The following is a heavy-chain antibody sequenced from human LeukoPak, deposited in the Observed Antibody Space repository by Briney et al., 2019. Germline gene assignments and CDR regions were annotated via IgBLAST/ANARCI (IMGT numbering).Heavy chain of an antibody. CDR3: ARVSPPGLDYFDY. Sequence: GGSLRLSCAASGFTFSSYSMNWVRQAPGKGLEWVSSISSSSSYIYYADSVKGRFTISRDNAKNSLYLQMNSLRAEDTAVYYCARVSPPGLDYFDYWGQGTLVTVSS. CDR1: GFTFSSYS. V-gene: IGHV3-21*01. CDR2: ISSSSSYI. J-gene: IGHJ4*02.